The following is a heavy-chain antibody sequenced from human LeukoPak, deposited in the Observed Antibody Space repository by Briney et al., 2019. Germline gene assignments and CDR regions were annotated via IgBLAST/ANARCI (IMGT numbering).Heavy chain of an antibody. J-gene: IGHJ4*02. Sequence: TAGGSLRLSCAASGFTFSDYYMSWIRQAPGKGLEWVSYISSSGSTIYYADSVKGRFTISRDNSKNTLYLQMNSLRAEDTAVYYCAKMGNMVATKGYFDYWGQGTLVTVSS. CDR2: ISSSGSTI. D-gene: IGHD5-12*01. CDR1: GFTFSDYY. CDR3: AKMGNMVATKGYFDY. V-gene: IGHV3-11*01.